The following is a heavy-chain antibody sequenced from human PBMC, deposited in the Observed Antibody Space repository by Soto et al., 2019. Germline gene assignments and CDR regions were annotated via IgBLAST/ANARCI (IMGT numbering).Heavy chain of an antibody. CDR1: GGSITNNY. CDR3: ARRQNWNNLFDT. V-gene: IGHV4-59*08. Sequence: SETLSLTCTVSGGSITNNYWSWIRQSPGKGLEWIGCSYYSGSTSYDPSLRSRVTISIDTSKTQFSLRLRSVTAADTAVYYCARRQNWNNLFDTWGQGTLVTVSS. CDR2: SYYSGST. D-gene: IGHD1-1*01. J-gene: IGHJ5*02.